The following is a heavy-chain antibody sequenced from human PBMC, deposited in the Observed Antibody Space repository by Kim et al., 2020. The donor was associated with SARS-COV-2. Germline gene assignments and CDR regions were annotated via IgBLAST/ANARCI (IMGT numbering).Heavy chain of an antibody. CDR2: IYTSGST. D-gene: IGHD3-10*01. CDR3: ARTGGGIWFGELWYFQH. CDR1: GGSISSGSYY. Sequence: SETLSLTCTVSGGSISSGSYYWSWIWQPAGKELEWIGRIYTSGSTNYNPSLKSRVTISVDTSKNQFSLKLSSVTAADTAVYYCARTGGGIWFGELWYFQHWGQGTLVTVSS. J-gene: IGHJ1*01. V-gene: IGHV4-61*02.